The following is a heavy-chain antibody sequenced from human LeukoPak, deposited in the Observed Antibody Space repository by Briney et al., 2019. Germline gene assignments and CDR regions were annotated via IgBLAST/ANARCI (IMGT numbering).Heavy chain of an antibody. D-gene: IGHD3-10*01. Sequence: SETLSLTCTVSGGSISIYYWTWIRQPAGKRLEWIGRIFTSGITNYNPSLKSRVTMSVDTSKNQFSLNLSSVTAADTAVYYCARESSGSYYNPQGYMDVWGKGTTVTVSS. CDR1: GGSISIYY. CDR2: IFTSGIT. CDR3: ARESSGSYYNPQGYMDV. J-gene: IGHJ6*03. V-gene: IGHV4-4*07.